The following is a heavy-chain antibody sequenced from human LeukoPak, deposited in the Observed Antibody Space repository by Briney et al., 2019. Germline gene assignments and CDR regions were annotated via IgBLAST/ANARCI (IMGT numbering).Heavy chain of an antibody. CDR2: ISGSGGST. CDR3: AKDLSGGSCSNWFDP. V-gene: IGHV3-23*01. D-gene: IGHD2-15*01. J-gene: IGHJ5*02. Sequence: GGSLRLSCVASGFAFSSYAMSWVRQAPGKGLEWVSAISGSGGSTYYADSVKGRFTISRDNSKNTLYLQMNSLRAEDTAVYYCAKDLSGGSCSNWFDPWGQGTLVTVSS. CDR1: GFAFSSYA.